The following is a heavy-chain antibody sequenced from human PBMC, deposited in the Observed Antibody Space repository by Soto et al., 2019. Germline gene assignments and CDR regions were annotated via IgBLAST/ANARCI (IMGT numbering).Heavy chain of an antibody. Sequence: PQGKGLEWIETIYYSGSNYYNPAPKSRLTISADTSKHQFSLKLSFVTAADTAVYYCAAKHGIVDVPSVSAFWGQRSPVTVTS. D-gene: IGHD3-22*01. CDR3: AAKHGIVDVPSVSAF. V-gene: IGHV4-39*01. CDR2: IYYSGSN. J-gene: IGHJ1*01.